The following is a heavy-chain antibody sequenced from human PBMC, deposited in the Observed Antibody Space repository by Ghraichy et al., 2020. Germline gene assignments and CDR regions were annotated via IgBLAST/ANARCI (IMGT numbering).Heavy chain of an antibody. V-gene: IGHV3-30-3*01. J-gene: IGHJ4*02. CDR1: GFTFSSYA. CDR3: ARGVEYSSPSLDY. CDR2: ISYDGSNK. D-gene: IGHD6-6*01. Sequence: GGSLRLSCAASGFTFSSYAMHWVRQAPGKGLEWVAVISYDGSNKYYADSVKGRFTISRDNSKNTLYLQMNSLRAEDTAVYYCARGVEYSSPSLDYWGQGTLVTVSS.